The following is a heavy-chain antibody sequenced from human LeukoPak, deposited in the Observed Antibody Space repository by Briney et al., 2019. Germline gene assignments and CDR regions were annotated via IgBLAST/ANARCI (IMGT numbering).Heavy chain of an antibody. V-gene: IGHV3-48*03. J-gene: IGHJ4*02. CDR2: ISSSGSTI. Sequence: GGSLRLSCAGSGFTFSSYEMNWVRQAPGKGLEWLSYISSSGSTIHYAHSVKGRFTISRDNAKNSLYLQMNSLRGDETAVYYCSRDATPQYSSGWVFFDYWGQGTLVTVSS. CDR1: GFTFSSYE. D-gene: IGHD6-19*01. CDR3: SRDATPQYSSGWVFFDY.